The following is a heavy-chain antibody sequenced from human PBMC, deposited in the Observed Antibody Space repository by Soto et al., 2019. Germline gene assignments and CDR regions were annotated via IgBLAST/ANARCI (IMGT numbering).Heavy chain of an antibody. J-gene: IGHJ4*02. Sequence: PGESLKISCKGSGYNFAGYWIAWVRQMPGKGLELMGIIYPSDSDTRYRPSFQGQVTISADKSISSAYLQWSSLRASDTAMYYCARGGVSTRTFDSSGQGTPVAGSS. CDR3: ARGGVSTRTFDS. D-gene: IGHD3-3*01. CDR1: GYNFAGYW. V-gene: IGHV5-51*01. CDR2: IYPSDSDT.